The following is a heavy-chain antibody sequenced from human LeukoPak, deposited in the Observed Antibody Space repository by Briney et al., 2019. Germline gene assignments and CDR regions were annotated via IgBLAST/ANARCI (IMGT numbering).Heavy chain of an antibody. J-gene: IGHJ4*02. CDR2: LNWNGGST. CDR1: GFTFDDYG. V-gene: IGHV3-20*04. D-gene: IGHD3-22*01. Sequence: GGSLRLSCAASGFTFDDYGMSWVRQAPGKGLEWVSGLNWNGGSTGYADSVKGRFTISRDNAKNSLYLQMNSLRAEDTALYYCARSYYYDSSGYSRPFDYWGQGTLVTVSS. CDR3: ARSYYYDSSGYSRPFDY.